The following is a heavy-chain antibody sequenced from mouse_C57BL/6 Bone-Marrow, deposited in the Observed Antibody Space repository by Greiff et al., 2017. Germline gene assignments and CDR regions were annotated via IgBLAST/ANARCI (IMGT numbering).Heavy chain of an antibody. Sequence: VQLKESGPELVKPGASVKISCKASGYSFTDYNMNWVKQSNGKSLEWIGVINPNYGTTSYNQKFKGKATLTVDQSSSTAYMQLNSLTSEDSAVYYCARADYSNVDYAMDYWGQGTSVTVSS. CDR3: ARADYSNVDYAMDY. CDR1: GYSFTDYN. D-gene: IGHD2-5*01. CDR2: INPNYGTT. J-gene: IGHJ4*01. V-gene: IGHV1-39*01.